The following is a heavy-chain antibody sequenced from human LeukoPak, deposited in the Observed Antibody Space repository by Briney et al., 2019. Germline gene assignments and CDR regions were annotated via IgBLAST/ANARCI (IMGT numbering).Heavy chain of an antibody. D-gene: IGHD4-11*01. J-gene: IGHJ5*02. V-gene: IGHV4-34*01. CDR3: APRRVTTRWFDP. CDR1: GGSFSAYY. CDR2: INHSGST. Sequence: KPSETLSLNCAVYGGSFSAYYWSWVRQPPGKGLEWIGEINHSGSTNYNPSLKSRVTISVDRSNNHFSMKLRFVTAADTAVYYCAPRRVTTRWFDPWGQGTLVTVSS.